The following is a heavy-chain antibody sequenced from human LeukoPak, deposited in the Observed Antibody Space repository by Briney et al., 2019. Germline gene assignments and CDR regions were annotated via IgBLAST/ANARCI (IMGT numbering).Heavy chain of an antibody. V-gene: IGHV4-4*02. Sequence: SETLSLTCTVSGDSISNNIWWSWVRQPPGKGLEWIGEIFHSVSTNYNPSLKSRVTISLDKSKNQVALRVDSLTAADTAVYYCAKNAWYCLDYWGQGTLVTVSS. J-gene: IGHJ4*02. CDR1: GDSISNNIW. D-gene: IGHD6-13*01. CDR3: AKNAWYCLDY. CDR2: IFHSVST.